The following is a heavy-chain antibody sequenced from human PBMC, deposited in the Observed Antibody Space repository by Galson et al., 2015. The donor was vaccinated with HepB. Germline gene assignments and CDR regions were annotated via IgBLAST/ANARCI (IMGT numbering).Heavy chain of an antibody. CDR3: ARGEGVYAIPTN. CDR2: IWYDGSNR. CDR1: GFTFSSYG. V-gene: IGHV3-33*01. D-gene: IGHD2-8*01. Sequence: SLRLSCAASGFTFSSYGMHWVRQAPGKGLEWVAIIWYDGSNRYYADSVKGRFTISRDNSKNTLYLQMSSLRAEDTAVYYCARGEGVYAIPTNWGQGTLVTVSS. J-gene: IGHJ4*02.